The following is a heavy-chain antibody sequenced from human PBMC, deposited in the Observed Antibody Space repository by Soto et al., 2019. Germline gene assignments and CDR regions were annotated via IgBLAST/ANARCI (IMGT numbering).Heavy chain of an antibody. CDR2: INSGGTRT. CDR1: GFILSNHW. J-gene: IGHJ4*02. D-gene: IGHD3-22*01. Sequence: EVQLVESGGGLVQPGRSLRLSCAASGFILSNHWMHWVRQAPGRGLEWVSRINSGGTRTTYADAVKGRFTISRDIAKNTLYLQMNGLRAEDTAVYYCARGPNYYDSGFCDYWGQGALVTVSS. CDR3: ARGPNYYDSGFCDY. V-gene: IGHV3-74*01.